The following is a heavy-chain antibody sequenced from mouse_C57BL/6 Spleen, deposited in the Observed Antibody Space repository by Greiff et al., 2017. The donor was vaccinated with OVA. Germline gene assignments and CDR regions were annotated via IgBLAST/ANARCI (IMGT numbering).Heavy chain of an antibody. D-gene: IGHD1-1*01. V-gene: IGHV2-2*01. CDR1: GFSLTSYG. J-gene: IGHJ4*01. CDR3: ARNSGSSPYYYAMDY. CDR2: IWSGGST. Sequence: QVQLKESGPGLVQPSQSLSITCTVSGFSLTSYGVHWVRQSPGKGLEWLGVIWSGGSTDYNAAFISRLSSSKDNSKSQVFFKMNSLQADDTAIYYCARNSGSSPYYYAMDYWGQGTSVTVSS.